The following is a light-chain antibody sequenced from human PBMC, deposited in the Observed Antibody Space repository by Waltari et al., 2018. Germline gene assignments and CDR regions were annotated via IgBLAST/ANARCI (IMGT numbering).Light chain of an antibody. Sequence: QSVLTQPPSVSGAPGQRVTISCTGSSSNIGAGYDVHWYQQLPGAAPKLPIYAYSTRPSGVPDRFYGSRSGTSASLAITGLQAEDEADYYCQSYDSSLSAVFGGGTKLTVL. J-gene: IGLJ3*02. V-gene: IGLV1-40*01. CDR1: SSNIGAGYD. CDR2: AYS. CDR3: QSYDSSLSAV.